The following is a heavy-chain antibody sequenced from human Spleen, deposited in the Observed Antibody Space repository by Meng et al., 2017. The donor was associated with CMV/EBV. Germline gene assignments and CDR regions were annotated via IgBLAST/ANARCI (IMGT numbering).Heavy chain of an antibody. J-gene: IGHJ4*02. CDR2: ISSSNDYI. D-gene: IGHD3-3*01. V-gene: IGHV3-21*01. CDR1: GFTFSSYS. CDR3: ARALRFLEWFDY. Sequence: GGSLRPSCAASGFTFSSYSMNWVRQAPGKGLEWASFISSSNDYIYYADSVKGRFTISRDNAKNSLFLQMNSLRAEDTAVYYCARALRFLEWFDYWGQGTLVTVSS.